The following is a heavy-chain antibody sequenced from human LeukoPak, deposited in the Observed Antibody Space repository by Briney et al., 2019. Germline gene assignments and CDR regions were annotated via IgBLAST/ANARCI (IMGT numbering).Heavy chain of an antibody. Sequence: GGSLRLSCAASGFSFSRFAMSWVRQAPGKGLEWVSAISDSGGRINYADSVKGRFAISRDNSKNTLYLQMNSLRAEDTAVYYCAKKTWDSSAWYFFDYWGQGTLVTVSS. CDR1: GFSFSRFA. CDR2: ISDSGGRI. D-gene: IGHD3-22*01. J-gene: IGHJ4*02. V-gene: IGHV3-23*01. CDR3: AKKTWDSSAWYFFDY.